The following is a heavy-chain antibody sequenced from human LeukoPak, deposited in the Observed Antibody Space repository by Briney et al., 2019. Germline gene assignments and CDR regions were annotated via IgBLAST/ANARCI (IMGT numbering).Heavy chain of an antibody. CDR1: GFTFSSYW. CDR2: IKQDGSEK. CDR3: ARGGGTYYYDSSGYYYY. J-gene: IGHJ4*02. V-gene: IGHV3-7*04. D-gene: IGHD3-22*01. Sequence: QTGGSLRLSCAASGFTFSSYWMSWVRQAPGKGLEWVANIKQDGSEKYYMDAVKGRFTISRDNAKNSLYLQMNSLRAEDTAVYYCARGGGTYYYDSSGYYYYWGQGTLVTVSS.